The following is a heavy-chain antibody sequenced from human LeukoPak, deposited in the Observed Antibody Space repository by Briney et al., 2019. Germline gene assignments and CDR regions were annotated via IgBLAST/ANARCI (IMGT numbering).Heavy chain of an antibody. CDR1: GFTFSSYA. CDR2: ISASGANT. D-gene: IGHD1-14*01. J-gene: IGHJ4*02. V-gene: IGHV3-23*01. CDR3: ARDRDRDY. Sequence: GGSLRLSCAASGFTFSSYAMSWVRQSPGKGLEWVSAISASGANTYYADSVKGRFTTSRDNAKNSLYLQMNSLRAEDTAVYYCARDRDRDYWGQGTLVTVSS.